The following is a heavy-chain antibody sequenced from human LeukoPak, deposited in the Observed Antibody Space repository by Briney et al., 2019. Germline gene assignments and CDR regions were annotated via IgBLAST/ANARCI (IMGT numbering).Heavy chain of an antibody. CDR3: ARSDWFDP. J-gene: IGHJ5*02. V-gene: IGHV3-74*01. Sequence: QPGGSLRLSCEASGFTLSSYWMHWVRQSPAKGLVWVSRIQSDGSNTSYEDSLKRRLKPSRDTAKNPLYLQLNSLRAEDTAVYYCARSDWFDPWGQGTLVTVSS. CDR1: GFTLSSYW. CDR2: IQSDGSNT.